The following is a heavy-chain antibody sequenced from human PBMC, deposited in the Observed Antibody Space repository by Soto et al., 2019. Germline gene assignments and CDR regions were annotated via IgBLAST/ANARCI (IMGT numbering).Heavy chain of an antibody. Sequence: QVQLVESGGGVVQPGRSLRLSCAASGFTFSSYAMHWVRQAPGKGLEWVAVISYDGSNKYYADSVKGRFTISRDNSKNPLYLQMNSLRAEDTAVYYCARDRGVGWFDPWGQGTLVTVSS. CDR2: ISYDGSNK. J-gene: IGHJ5*02. CDR1: GFTFSSYA. V-gene: IGHV3-30-3*01. D-gene: IGHD1-26*01. CDR3: ARDRGVGWFDP.